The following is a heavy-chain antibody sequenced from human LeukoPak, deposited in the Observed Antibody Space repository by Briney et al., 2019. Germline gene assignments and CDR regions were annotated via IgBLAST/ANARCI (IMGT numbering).Heavy chain of an antibody. V-gene: IGHV4-31*03. CDR2: IYYSGST. Sequence: PSETLSLTCTVSGGSISSGGYYWSWIRQHPGKGLEWIGYIYYSGSTYYNPSLKSRVTISVDTSKNQFSLKLSSVTAADTAVYYCARTVLGTYYYDSSGYLPLHWFDPWGQGTLVTVSS. D-gene: IGHD3-22*01. CDR1: GGSISSGGYY. CDR3: ARTVLGTYYYDSSGYLPLHWFDP. J-gene: IGHJ5*02.